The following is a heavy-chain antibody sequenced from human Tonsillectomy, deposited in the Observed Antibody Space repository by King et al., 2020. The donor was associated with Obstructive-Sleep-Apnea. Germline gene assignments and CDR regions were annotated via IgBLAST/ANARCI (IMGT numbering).Heavy chain of an antibody. CDR1: GFTFSSYD. Sequence: VQLVESGGGLVQPGGSLRLSCAASGFTFSSYDMHWVRQATGKGLEWVSAIGTAGDTYYPGSVKGRFTISRENAKNSLYLQMNSLRAGDTAVYYCARSITMVRGVIYFDYWGQGTLVTVPS. J-gene: IGHJ4*02. CDR3: ARSITMVRGVIYFDY. D-gene: IGHD3-10*01. V-gene: IGHV3-13*04. CDR2: IGTAGDT.